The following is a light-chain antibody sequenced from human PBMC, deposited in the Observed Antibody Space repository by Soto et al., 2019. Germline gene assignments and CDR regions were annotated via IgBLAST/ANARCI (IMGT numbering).Light chain of an antibody. V-gene: IGKV3-11*01. J-gene: IGKJ3*01. CDR1: QSVSSY. Sequence: IVLTQYPATLSLSPWEREKMFCRASQSVSSYLAWYQQKPGQAPRLLIYDVSNRATGIPARFSGSGSGTDFTLTISSLEPEDFAVYYCQQRSNWPRFTFGPGTKVDI. CDR3: QQRSNWPRFT. CDR2: DVS.